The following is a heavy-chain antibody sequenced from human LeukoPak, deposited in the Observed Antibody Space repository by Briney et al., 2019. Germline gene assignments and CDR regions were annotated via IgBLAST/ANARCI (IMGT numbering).Heavy chain of an antibody. D-gene: IGHD6-19*01. CDR1: GYTVTSYY. V-gene: IGHV1-3*03. CDR3: AREGFAWLAQGDYYYYYMDV. J-gene: IGHJ6*03. Sequence: GASVKVSFKASGYTVTSYYMHLVRQAPGHRLEWMGWMNTGNGNTKYSQELQGRVTITRDTSASTAYMELSSLRSEDMAVYYCAREGFAWLAQGDYYYYYMDVWGKGTTVTVSS. CDR2: MNTGNGNT.